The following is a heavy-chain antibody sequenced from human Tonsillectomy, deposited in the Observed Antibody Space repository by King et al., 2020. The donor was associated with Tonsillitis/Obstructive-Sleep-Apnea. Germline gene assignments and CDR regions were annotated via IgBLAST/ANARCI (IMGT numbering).Heavy chain of an antibody. CDR3: AKAMVQGIIITIFDY. CDR2: ISGGGGST. Sequence: QLVQSGGGLVQPGGSLRLSWAASGITFSRYSMSWVRQAPVKGLEWVSTISGGGGSTYYADSVKGRFTSSRDNSKNTLYLQMNSLRGEDTAVYYCAKAMVQGIIITIFDYWGQGTLVTVSS. CDR1: GITFSRYS. D-gene: IGHD3-10*01. J-gene: IGHJ4*02. V-gene: IGHV3-23*04.